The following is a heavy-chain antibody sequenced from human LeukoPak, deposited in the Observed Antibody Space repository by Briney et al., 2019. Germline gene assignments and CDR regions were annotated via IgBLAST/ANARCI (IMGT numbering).Heavy chain of an antibody. J-gene: IGHJ3*02. CDR3: ARPLADGYNDAFDI. CDR2: INPNSGGT. D-gene: IGHD5-24*01. Sequence: ASVKVSFKASGYTFTFYYMHWVRQAPGQGLEWMGWINPNSGGTNYAQKFQGRVTMTRDTSISTAYMELSRLRSDDTTVYYCARPLADGYNDAFDIWGQGTMVTVSS. V-gene: IGHV1-2*02. CDR1: GYTFTFYY.